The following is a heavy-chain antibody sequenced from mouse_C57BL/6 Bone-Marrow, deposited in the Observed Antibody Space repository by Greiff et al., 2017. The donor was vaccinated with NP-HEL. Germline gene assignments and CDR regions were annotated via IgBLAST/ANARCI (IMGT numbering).Heavy chain of an antibody. CDR1: GYTFTSYG. V-gene: IGHV1-81*01. Sequence: VKLQQSGAELARPGASVKLSCKASGYTFTSYGISWVKQRTGQGLEWIGEIYPRSGNTYYNEKFKGKATLTADKSSSTAYMELRSLTSEDSAVYFCATLYYGWYFDVWGTGTTVTVSS. D-gene: IGHD1-1*01. CDR3: ATLYYGWYFDV. J-gene: IGHJ1*03. CDR2: IYPRSGNT.